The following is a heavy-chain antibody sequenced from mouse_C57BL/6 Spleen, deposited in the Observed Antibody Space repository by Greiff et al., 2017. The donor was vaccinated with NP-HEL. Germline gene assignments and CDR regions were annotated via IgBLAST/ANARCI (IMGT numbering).Heavy chain of an antibody. Sequence: QVQLQQSGAELVKPGASVKISCKASGYAFSSYWMNWVKQRPGKGLEWIGQIYPGDGDTNYNGKFKGKATLTADKSSSTAYMQLSSLTSEDSAVYFCARSSSSTGYFDVWGTGTTVTVSS. D-gene: IGHD1-1*01. J-gene: IGHJ1*03. CDR2: IYPGDGDT. V-gene: IGHV1-80*01. CDR3: ARSSSSTGYFDV. CDR1: GYAFSSYW.